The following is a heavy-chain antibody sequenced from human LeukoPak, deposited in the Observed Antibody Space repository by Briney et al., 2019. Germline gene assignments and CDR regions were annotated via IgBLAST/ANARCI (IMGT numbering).Heavy chain of an antibody. CDR2: MNLNSGNP. Sequence: ASVNVSCKASGYIFSDLDINWVGQAAGQPLEWVAWMNLNSGNPAYAQEFQGRATVSGNISISTAYLELRSLKSEGTAVYYCAKGPASVDSWGQGTLVTVSS. CDR1: GYIFSDLD. CDR3: AKGPASVDS. D-gene: IGHD3-10*01. J-gene: IGHJ5*01. V-gene: IGHV1-8*03.